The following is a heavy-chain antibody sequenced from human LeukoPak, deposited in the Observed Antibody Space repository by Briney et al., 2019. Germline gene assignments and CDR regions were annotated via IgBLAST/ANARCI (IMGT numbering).Heavy chain of an antibody. D-gene: IGHD3-10*01. V-gene: IGHV4-39*01. CDR3: ARHRPTIRGVDY. J-gene: IGHJ4*02. CDR1: GGSISSTDYY. Sequence: PSETLSLTCTVSGGSISSTDYYWGWICQPPGKGLEWVGSMYYSGSTYYNPSLKSRVTTSVDTSKNQFSLKMSSVTAADTAVYYCARHRPTIRGVDYWGQGTLVTVSS. CDR2: MYYSGST.